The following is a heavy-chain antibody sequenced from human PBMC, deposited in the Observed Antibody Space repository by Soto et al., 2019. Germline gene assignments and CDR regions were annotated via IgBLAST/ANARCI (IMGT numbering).Heavy chain of an antibody. J-gene: IGHJ4*02. CDR3: ASGPDMGGYYFDY. V-gene: IGHV3-33*01. CDR1: GFTFSRNA. Sequence: GGSLRLSCAASGFTFSRNAMHWVRQAPGKGLEWVAVIWYDGSNKYYADSVKGRFTISRDNSKNTLYLQMNSLRAEDTAVYYCASGPDMGGYYFDYWGQGTLVTVSS. D-gene: IGHD1-26*01. CDR2: IWYDGSNK.